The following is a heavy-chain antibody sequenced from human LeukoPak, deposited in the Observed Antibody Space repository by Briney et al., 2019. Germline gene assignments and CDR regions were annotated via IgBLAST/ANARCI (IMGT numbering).Heavy chain of an antibody. CDR2: INPNSGGT. J-gene: IGHJ3*02. CDR1: GYTFTGYY. CDR3: ARDPPIGGADVFDI. D-gene: IGHD3-10*01. V-gene: IGHV1-2*02. Sequence: ASVKVSCKAAGYTFTGYYMHWVRQAPGQGREGMGWINPNSGGTNYAQKVQGRVTMTRATSISTAYMELSRLTSADTAVYYRARDPPIGGADVFDIWGQGTMVTVSS.